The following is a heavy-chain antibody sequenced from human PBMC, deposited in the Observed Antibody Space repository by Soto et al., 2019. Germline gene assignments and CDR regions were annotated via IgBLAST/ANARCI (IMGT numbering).Heavy chain of an antibody. CDR2: ISSSSTI. CDR1: GFTFISYS. J-gene: IGHJ4*02. Sequence: GGSLRLSCAASGFTFISYSMNLVRQAPGKGLEWVSYISSSSTIYYADSVKGRFTISRDNAKNSLYLQMNSLRAEDTAVYYCARDKKDYDILTGYLSSLFDYWGQGTLVTVSS. CDR3: ARDKKDYDILTGYLSSLFDY. D-gene: IGHD3-9*01. V-gene: IGHV3-48*01.